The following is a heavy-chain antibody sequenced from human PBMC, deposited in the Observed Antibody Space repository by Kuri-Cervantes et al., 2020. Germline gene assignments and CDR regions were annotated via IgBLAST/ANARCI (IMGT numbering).Heavy chain of an antibody. CDR3: ARDLGYYDSSGPLASGMDV. J-gene: IGHJ6*02. CDR2: IYSGGST. V-gene: IGHV3-53*05. Sequence: GESLKISCTVSGGSISSSSYYWGWIRQAPGKGLEWVSVIYSGGSTYYADSVKGRFTISRDNSKNTLYLQMNSLRAEDTAVYYCARDLGYYDSSGPLASGMDVWGQGTTVTVSS. CDR1: GGSISSSSYY. D-gene: IGHD3-22*01.